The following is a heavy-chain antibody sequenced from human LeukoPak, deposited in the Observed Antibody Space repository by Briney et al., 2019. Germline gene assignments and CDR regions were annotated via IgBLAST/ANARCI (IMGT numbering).Heavy chain of an antibody. CDR1: GFSLSTSGVG. D-gene: IGHD3-10*01. J-gene: IGHJ4*02. Sequence: SSPTLVNPTQTLTLTCTFSGFSLSTSGVGVGWIRQPPGKALEWLALIYWDDDKRYSPSLKSRLTITKDTSKNQVVLTMTNMDPVDTTTYYCAHRGYTGRGSPPPFMVRGVFFDYWGQGTLVTVSS. CDR3: AHRGYTGRGSPPPFMVRGVFFDY. V-gene: IGHV2-5*02. CDR2: IYWDDDK.